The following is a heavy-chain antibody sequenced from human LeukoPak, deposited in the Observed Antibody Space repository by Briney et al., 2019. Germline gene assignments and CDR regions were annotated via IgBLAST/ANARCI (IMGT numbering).Heavy chain of an antibody. CDR1: GYTFTSYG. D-gene: IGHD3-16*01. CDR2: ISAYSGDT. CDR3: ARGKGSHYVI. J-gene: IGHJ4*02. Sequence: ASVKVSCKASGYTFTSYGISWVRQAPGQGLEWMGWISAYSGDTNYAQKFQGRATMTTDTSTSTAYMELRSLSSDDTAVYYCARGKGSHYVIWGQGTLVTVSS. V-gene: IGHV1-18*01.